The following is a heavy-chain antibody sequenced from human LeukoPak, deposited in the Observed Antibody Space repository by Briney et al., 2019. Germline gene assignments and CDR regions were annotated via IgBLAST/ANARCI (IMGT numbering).Heavy chain of an antibody. V-gene: IGHV1-69*13. CDR3: ARENYYDGSGSPSASAPVDH. D-gene: IGHD3-22*01. CDR2: IIPIFATA. J-gene: IGHJ4*02. CDR1: GGTFSSYA. Sequence: ASVKVSCKASGGTFSSYAISWVRQAPGQGLEWMGGIIPIFATANYAQKFQGRVTITADESTSTAYMELRSLRSDDTAVYYCARENYYDGSGSPSASAPVDHWGQGTLVTVSS.